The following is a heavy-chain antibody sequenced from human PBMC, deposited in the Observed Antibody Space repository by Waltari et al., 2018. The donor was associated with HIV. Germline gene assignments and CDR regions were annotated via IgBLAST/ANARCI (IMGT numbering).Heavy chain of an antibody. CDR1: GGSISSSRYY. CDR3: ARISTWFHLEGGDV. D-gene: IGHD3-3*01. V-gene: IGHV4-39*01. CDR2: SNYSGTT. J-gene: IGHJ6*02. Sequence: LQLQESGPGLVKPSETLSLTCTVSGGSISSSRYYWGWIRQPPGKGLEWVGGSNYSGTTNYTPSVRARVTISLDPSKSQFSLKLSSVTAADRSVYYCARISTWFHLEGGDVWGQGTTVTVSS.